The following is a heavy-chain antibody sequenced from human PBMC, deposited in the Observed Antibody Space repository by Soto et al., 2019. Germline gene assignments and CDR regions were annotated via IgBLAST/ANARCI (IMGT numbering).Heavy chain of an antibody. J-gene: IGHJ4*02. Sequence: GGSLRLSCAASGFTFSSYGMHWVRQAPGKGLEWVAVISYDGSNKYYADSVKGRFTISRDNSKNTLYLQMNSLRAEDTAVYYCAKDLANYYGSGSKGFDYWGQGTLVTV. CDR3: AKDLANYYGSGSKGFDY. CDR1: GFTFSSYG. CDR2: ISYDGSNK. V-gene: IGHV3-30*18. D-gene: IGHD3-10*01.